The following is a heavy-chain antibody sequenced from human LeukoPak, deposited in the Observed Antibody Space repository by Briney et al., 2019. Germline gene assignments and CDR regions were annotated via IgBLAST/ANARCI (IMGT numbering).Heavy chain of an antibody. Sequence: GESLRLSCAVYGLTLDNIWMNWLRQAPGEGLEWLANNKQHEKYYVDSVKGRFTISRDTAKNSLYLQMNSLRSEYTAVYYCATTQDIPEAAWGQGTLVTVSS. CDR2: NKQHEK. CDR1: GLTLDNIW. CDR3: ATTQDIPEAA. V-gene: IGHV3-7*01. J-gene: IGHJ4*02. D-gene: IGHD6-13*01.